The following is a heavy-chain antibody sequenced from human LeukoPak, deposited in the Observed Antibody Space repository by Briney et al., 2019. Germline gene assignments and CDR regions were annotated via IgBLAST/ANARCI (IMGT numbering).Heavy chain of an antibody. CDR2: INPNSGGT. CDR3: AREVSTADFDY. CDR1: GYTFTGYY. D-gene: IGHD5/OR15-5a*01. V-gene: IGHV1-2*02. Sequence: ASVNVSCKASGYTFTGYYMHWVRQAPGQGLEWMGWINPNSGGTKYAQKFQGRVTMTRDTSISTAYMELSRLRSDDTAVYYCAREVSTADFDYWGQGTLVTVSS. J-gene: IGHJ4*02.